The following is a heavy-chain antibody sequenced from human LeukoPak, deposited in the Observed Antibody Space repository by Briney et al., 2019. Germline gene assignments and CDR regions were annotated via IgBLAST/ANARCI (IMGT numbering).Heavy chain of an antibody. CDR1: GGSFSGYY. D-gene: IGHD3-16*01. CDR2: INHSGSA. J-gene: IGHJ4*02. CDR3: ARGDMITFGGGDRDYFDY. Sequence: PSETLSLTCAVYGGSFSGYYGSWIRQPPGKGREWIGEINHSGSANYNPSLKSRVTISVDTSKNQFSLKLSSVTAADTAVYYCARGDMITFGGGDRDYFDYWGQGTLVTVSA. V-gene: IGHV4-34*01.